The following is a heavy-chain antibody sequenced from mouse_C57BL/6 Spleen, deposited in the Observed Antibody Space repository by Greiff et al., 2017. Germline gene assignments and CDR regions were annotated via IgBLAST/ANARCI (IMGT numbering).Heavy chain of an antibody. J-gene: IGHJ1*03. V-gene: IGHV1-82*01. D-gene: IGHD1-1*01. CDR3: ADYYGSSYGYFDV. Sequence: QVQLQQSGPELVKPGASVKISCKASGYAFSSSWMNWVKQRPGKGLEWIGRIYPGDGDTNYNGKFKGKATLTADESSSTAYMQLSSLTSEDSAVYFCADYYGSSYGYFDVWGTGTTVTVSS. CDR1: GYAFSSSW. CDR2: IYPGDGDT.